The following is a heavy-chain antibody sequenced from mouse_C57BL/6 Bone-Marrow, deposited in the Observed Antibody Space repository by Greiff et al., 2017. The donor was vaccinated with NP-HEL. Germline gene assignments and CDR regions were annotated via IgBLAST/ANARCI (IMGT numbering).Heavy chain of an antibody. CDR2: LNPYNGGT. CDR3: ARYSFAY. Sequence: EVQLQQSGPVLVKPGASVKMSCKASGYTFTDYYMNWVKQSHGKSLEWIGVLNPYNGGTSYNQKFKGKATLTVDKSSSTAYIYLHSLTSEDSSVSYCARYSFAYWGQGTLGTGSA. CDR1: GYTFTDYY. J-gene: IGHJ3*01. V-gene: IGHV1-19*01.